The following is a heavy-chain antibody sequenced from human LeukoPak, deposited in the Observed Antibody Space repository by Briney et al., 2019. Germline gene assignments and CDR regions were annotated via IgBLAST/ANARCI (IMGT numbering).Heavy chain of an antibody. D-gene: IGHD6-19*01. V-gene: IGHV3-53*01. Sequence: GGPLRLSCAASGFTVSSNYMSWVRQAPGKGLEWVSVIYSGGSTYYADSVKGRFTISRDNSKNTLYLQMNSLRAEDTAVYYCARDNGRGWYYFDYWGQGTLVTVSS. CDR1: GFTVSSNY. J-gene: IGHJ4*02. CDR3: ARDNGRGWYYFDY. CDR2: IYSGGST.